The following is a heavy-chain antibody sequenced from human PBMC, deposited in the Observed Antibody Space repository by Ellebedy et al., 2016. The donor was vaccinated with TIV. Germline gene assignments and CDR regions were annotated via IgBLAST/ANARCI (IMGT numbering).Heavy chain of an antibody. CDR3: ASHLSSGYYVY. CDR2: IGGSAYTT. J-gene: IGHJ4*02. Sequence: GESLKISCTASGFNFGGHAMKWVRQAPGKGLEWVSSIGGSAYTTHYADSVEGRFTISRDNSKNTLYLEMNSLRAEDTAVYYCASHLSSGYYVYWGQGTLVTVSS. CDR1: GFNFGGHA. V-gene: IGHV3-23*01. D-gene: IGHD3-22*01.